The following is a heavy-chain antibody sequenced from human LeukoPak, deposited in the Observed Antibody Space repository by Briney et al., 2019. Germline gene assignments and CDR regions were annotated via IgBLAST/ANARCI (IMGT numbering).Heavy chain of an antibody. D-gene: IGHD5-18*01. CDR1: GYTFTSYD. CDR3: ARVKRGYSYGYVAFDI. J-gene: IGHJ3*02. V-gene: IGHV1-8*01. CDR2: MSPNSGNT. Sequence: ASVKVSCKASGYTFTSYDINWMRQATGQGLEWMGWMSPNSGNTGYAQKFQGRVTMTRDTSTGTAYLELSSLRSEDTAVYYCARVKRGYSYGYVAFDIWGQGTMVTVSS.